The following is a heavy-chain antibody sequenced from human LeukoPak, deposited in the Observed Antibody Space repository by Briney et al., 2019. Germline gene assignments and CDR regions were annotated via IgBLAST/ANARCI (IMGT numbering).Heavy chain of an antibody. CDR2: IRFDGTSE. CDR3: AKTSLSDPSGHYYYMDV. Sequence: GGSLRLSCAAAGFTFSSYSMNWVRQAPGKGLERVAFIRFDGTSEFYADSVKARFTISRDNSQNTVSLQLNNLRIEDTALYYCAKTSLSDPSGHYYYMDVWGKGTTVTVSS. D-gene: IGHD3-3*01. V-gene: IGHV3-30*02. CDR1: GFTFSSYS. J-gene: IGHJ6*03.